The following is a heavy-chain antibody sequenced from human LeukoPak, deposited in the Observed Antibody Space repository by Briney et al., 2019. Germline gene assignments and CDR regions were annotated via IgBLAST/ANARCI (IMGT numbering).Heavy chain of an antibody. J-gene: IGHJ4*02. CDR1: GYNCTNYW. CDR2: ISPGYSDK. V-gene: IGHV5-51*01. CDR3: ARRGDSYGRFDY. Sequence: GESLKISCKASGYNCTNYWIGWVRQMPGKGLVWIGIISPGYSDKRYSPSFQGQVPISADKSICTAYLQWSSLKASDTAMCYCARRGDSYGRFDYWGQGILVAVSS. D-gene: IGHD5-18*01.